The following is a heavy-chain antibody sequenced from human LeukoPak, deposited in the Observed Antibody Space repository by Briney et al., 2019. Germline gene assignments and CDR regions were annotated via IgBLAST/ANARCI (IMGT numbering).Heavy chain of an antibody. CDR1: GGSISSGDYY. Sequence: PSETLSLTCTVSGGSISSGDYYWSWIRQHPGKGLEWIGYIYYSGSTYYNPSLKSRVTISVDTSKNQFSLKLSSVTAADTAVYYCARVSEYYDILTGLNWFDPWGQGTLVTVSS. V-gene: IGHV4-31*03. J-gene: IGHJ5*02. CDR3: ARVSEYYDILTGLNWFDP. D-gene: IGHD3-9*01. CDR2: IYYSGST.